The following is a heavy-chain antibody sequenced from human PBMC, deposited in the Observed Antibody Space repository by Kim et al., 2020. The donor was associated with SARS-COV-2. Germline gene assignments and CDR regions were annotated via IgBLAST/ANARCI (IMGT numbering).Heavy chain of an antibody. D-gene: IGHD3-3*01. Sequence: SETLSLTCAVFGESFSGYHWTWVRRRPGKGLEWVGEINQSGSTNYNPSLKTRVTISSDTSKNQFSLKVTSLTAEDTAVFYCARGRVGVVPSPVRGLGPFWKHYYMDVWGRGVTVIVSS. CDR3: ARGRVGVVPSPVRGLGPFWKHYYMDV. J-gene: IGHJ6*03. CDR1: GESFSGYH. CDR2: INQSGST. V-gene: IGHV4-34*01.